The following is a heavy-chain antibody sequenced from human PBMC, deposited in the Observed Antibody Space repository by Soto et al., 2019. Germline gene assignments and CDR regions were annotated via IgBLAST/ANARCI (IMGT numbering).Heavy chain of an antibody. CDR1: GGSISSYY. Sequence: SETLSLTCTVSGGSISSYYWSWIRQPPGKGLEWIGYIYYSGSTNYNPSLKSRVTISVDTSKNQFSLKLSSVTAADTAVYYCARDSKRGYSGYDKLDYWGQGTLVTVSS. CDR2: IYYSGST. V-gene: IGHV4-59*01. CDR3: ARDSKRGYSGYDKLDY. D-gene: IGHD5-12*01. J-gene: IGHJ4*02.